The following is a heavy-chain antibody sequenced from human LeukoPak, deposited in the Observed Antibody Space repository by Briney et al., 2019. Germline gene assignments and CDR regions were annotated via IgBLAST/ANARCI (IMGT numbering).Heavy chain of an antibody. D-gene: IGHD6-13*01. Sequence: PGGSLRLSCAASGFTFSSYAMSWVRQAPGKGLEWVSAIRSSGGSTYYADSVKGRFTISRDNSKNTLYLQMNSLRAEDTAVYYCAKAYSSTWYFDFFDYWGQGTLVTVSS. CDR1: GFTFSSYA. V-gene: IGHV3-23*01. CDR3: AKAYSSTWYFDFFDY. CDR2: IRSSGGST. J-gene: IGHJ4*02.